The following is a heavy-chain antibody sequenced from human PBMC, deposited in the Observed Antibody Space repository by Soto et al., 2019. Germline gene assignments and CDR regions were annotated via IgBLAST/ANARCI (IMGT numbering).Heavy chain of an antibody. CDR2: ISSNGGST. J-gene: IGHJ4*02. CDR3: VTGDWNDVTDY. D-gene: IGHD1-1*01. V-gene: IGHV3-64D*06. CDR1: GFTFSSYA. Sequence: EVQLVESGGGLVQPGGSLRLSCSASGFTFSSYAMHWVRQAPVKGLEYVSAISSNGGSTYYADSVKGRFTISRDNSKNTLYLQMSRLRAEDTAVYYCVTGDWNDVTDYWGQGTLVTVSS.